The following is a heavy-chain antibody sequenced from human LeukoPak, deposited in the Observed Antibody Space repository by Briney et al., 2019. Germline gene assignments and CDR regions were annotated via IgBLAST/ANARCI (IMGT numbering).Heavy chain of an antibody. Sequence: GGSLRLSCAASGFTFSSYGMHWVRQAPVKGLEWVAVIWYDGSNKYYADSVKGRFTISRDNSKNTLYLQMNSLRAEDTAVYYCARDSSDAEFDYWGQGTLVTVSS. V-gene: IGHV3-33*01. CDR2: IWYDGSNK. CDR1: GFTFSSYG. J-gene: IGHJ4*02. CDR3: ARDSSDAEFDY. D-gene: IGHD6-19*01.